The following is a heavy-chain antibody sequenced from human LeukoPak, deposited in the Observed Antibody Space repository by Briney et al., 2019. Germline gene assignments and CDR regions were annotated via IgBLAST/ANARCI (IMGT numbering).Heavy chain of an antibody. CDR1: GFNFDDYA. D-gene: IGHD3-22*01. J-gene: IGHJ4*02. CDR2: INWNSGSI. Sequence: GGSLRLSCAASGFNFDDYAMHWVRQAPGKGLEGVSGINWNSGSIGYADSVKGRFTISRDNAKNSLYLQMNSLRAEDTALYYCAKGHRGGTYYYDSTGYYWDYWGQGTLVTVSS. CDR3: AKGHRGGTYYYDSTGYYWDY. V-gene: IGHV3-9*01.